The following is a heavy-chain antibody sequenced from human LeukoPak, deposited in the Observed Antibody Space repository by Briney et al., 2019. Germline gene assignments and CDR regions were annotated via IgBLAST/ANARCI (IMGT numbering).Heavy chain of an antibody. Sequence: TGGSLRLSCAASGFTFSSYAMHWVRQAPGKGLEWVAVISYDGSNKYYADSVKGRFTISRDNAKNSLYLQMNSLRAEDTAVYYCARDRGYGIYGDYHYWGQGTLVTVSS. CDR1: GFTFSSYA. CDR2: ISYDGSNK. CDR3: ARDRGYGIYGDYHY. J-gene: IGHJ4*02. V-gene: IGHV3-30*04. D-gene: IGHD4-17*01.